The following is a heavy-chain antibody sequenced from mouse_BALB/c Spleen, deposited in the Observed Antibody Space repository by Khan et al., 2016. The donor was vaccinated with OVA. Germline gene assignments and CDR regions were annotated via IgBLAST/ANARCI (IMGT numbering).Heavy chain of an antibody. CDR3: ARDCGSSYLFFDY. J-gene: IGHJ2*01. Sequence: EVQLQESGPGLVKPSQSLSLTCTVTGYSITSDYAWNWIRQFPGNKLEWMAYITYSGSTGYNPSLKGRISITRDTSKNQFFLQLNSVTTEDTATYYYARDCGSSYLFFDYWGQGTTLTVSS. CDR1: GYSITSDYA. D-gene: IGHD1-1*01. CDR2: ITYSGST. V-gene: IGHV3-2*02.